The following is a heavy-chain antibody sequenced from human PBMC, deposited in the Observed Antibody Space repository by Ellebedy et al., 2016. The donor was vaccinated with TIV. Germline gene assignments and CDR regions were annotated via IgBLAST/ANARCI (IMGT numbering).Heavy chain of an antibody. Sequence: GGSLRLSXAASGLTVNSNYMSWVRQAPGKGLEWVSVIYSSGSTYYADSVKGRFTISRHNSKNTLYLQMNSLRAEDTAVYYCASATVTYGGYDYWGQGTLVTVSS. J-gene: IGHJ4*02. CDR1: GLTVNSNY. CDR2: IYSSGST. CDR3: ASATVTYGGYDY. D-gene: IGHD4-17*01. V-gene: IGHV3-53*04.